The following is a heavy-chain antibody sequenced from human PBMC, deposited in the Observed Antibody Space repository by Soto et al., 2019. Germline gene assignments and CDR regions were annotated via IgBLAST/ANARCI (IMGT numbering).Heavy chain of an antibody. CDR3: ARARYDSSGYYYFDY. CDR1: GGSISSYY. J-gene: IGHJ4*02. CDR2: IYYSGST. D-gene: IGHD3-22*01. V-gene: IGHV4-59*01. Sequence: SETLSLTCTVSGGSISSYYWSWIRQPPGKGLEWIGYIYYSGSTIYNPSLKSRVTISVDTSKNQFSLKLSSVTAADTAVYYCARARYDSSGYYYFDYWGQGTLVTVSS.